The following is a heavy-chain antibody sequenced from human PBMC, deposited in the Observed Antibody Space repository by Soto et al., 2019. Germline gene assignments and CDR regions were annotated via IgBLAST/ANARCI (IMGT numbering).Heavy chain of an antibody. D-gene: IGHD4-17*01. V-gene: IGHV5-51*01. CDR2: IHPGDSDT. Sequence: EMQLVQSGAEVKKSGASLKISCVGSGFSFSRYTVGWVRQVPGKGLEWMGVIHPGDSDTRYSPSFQGLVTISADKSISTAYLQWSSLKASDTAMYYCTLSYGNSYYYYGGMDVWGQGTTVTVSS. J-gene: IGHJ6*02. CDR3: TLSYGNSYYYYGGMDV. CDR1: GFSFSRYT.